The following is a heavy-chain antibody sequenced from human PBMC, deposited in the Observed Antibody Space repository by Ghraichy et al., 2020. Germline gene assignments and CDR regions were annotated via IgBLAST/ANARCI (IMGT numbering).Heavy chain of an antibody. J-gene: IGHJ2*01. V-gene: IGHV4-59*01. D-gene: IGHD5-12*01. CDR2: IHHSGST. Sequence: SETLSLTCTVSGDSISTYYWNWIRQPPGKGLEWVGHIHHSGSTRYNPSLKSRVTISLDTSKNQFSLKLTSVTAADTAVYFCAREQAWLPQPPTDLYWFFELWGRGTLVTVSS. CDR1: GDSISTYY. CDR3: AREQAWLPQPPTDLYWFFEL.